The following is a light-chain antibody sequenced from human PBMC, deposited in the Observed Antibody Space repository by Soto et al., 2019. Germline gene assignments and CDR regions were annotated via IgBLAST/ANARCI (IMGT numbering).Light chain of an antibody. CDR1: LTISSY. CDR2: DAS. J-gene: IGKJ4*01. V-gene: IGKV1-33*01. Sequence: DIQMTQSPSSLSAFVGDRVTITCRASLTISSYLNWYQQKPGKAPKLLIYDASNLETGVPSRFSGSGSGTDFTFTISSLQPEDIATYYCQQYDNLPLTFGGGTKVEIK. CDR3: QQYDNLPLT.